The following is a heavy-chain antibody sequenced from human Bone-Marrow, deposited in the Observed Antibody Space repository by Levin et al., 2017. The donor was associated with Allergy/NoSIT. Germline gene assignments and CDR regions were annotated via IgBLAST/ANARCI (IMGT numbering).Heavy chain of an antibody. CDR1: GGSIRGYY. Sequence: SQTLSLTCAVSGGSIRGYYWTWIRQPPGKGLECIGEINHSGRTNYNPSLESRVTVSVDTSKNHFSLKLTSVTAADTGLYYCARGAAFDPWGQGTLVTVSS. CDR2: INHSGRT. CDR3: ARGAAFDP. V-gene: IGHV4-34*01. D-gene: IGHD6-25*01. J-gene: IGHJ5*02.